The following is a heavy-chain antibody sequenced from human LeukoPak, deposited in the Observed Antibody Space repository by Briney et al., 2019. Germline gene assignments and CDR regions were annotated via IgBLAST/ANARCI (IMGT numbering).Heavy chain of an antibody. D-gene: IGHD1-26*01. J-gene: IGHJ4*02. V-gene: IGHV4-34*09. CDR3: ARNPGSYHTDY. Sequence: SETLSLTCAVYGGSFSGCYWSWIRQPPGKGLEWIGEINHSGSTNYNPSLKSRVTISIDTSKNQFSLKLSSVTAADTAVYYCARNPGSYHTDYWGQGTLVTVSS. CDR2: INHSGST. CDR1: GGSFSGCY.